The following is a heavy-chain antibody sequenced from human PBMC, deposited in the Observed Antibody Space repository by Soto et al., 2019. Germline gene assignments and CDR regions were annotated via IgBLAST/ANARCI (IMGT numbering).Heavy chain of an antibody. J-gene: IGHJ4*02. CDR2: INPNSGGT. CDR1: GYTFSGHY. Sequence: QVQLVQSGAEVRKPGASVKVSCNVTGYTFSGHYLHWVRQAPGQGLEWMGWINPNSGGTNYAQKFQDRVTMTADTSLSAASMELTSLRYDDTAVFYCARGLYISLAYFFDSWGQGTLVTVSS. V-gene: IGHV1-2*02. CDR3: ARGLYISLAYFFDS.